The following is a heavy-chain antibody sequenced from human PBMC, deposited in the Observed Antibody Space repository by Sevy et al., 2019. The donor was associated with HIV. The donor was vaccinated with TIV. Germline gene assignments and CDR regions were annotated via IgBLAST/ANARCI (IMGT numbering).Heavy chain of an antibody. CDR2: ITAPGGRA. V-gene: IGHV3-23*01. J-gene: IGHJ6*02. D-gene: IGHD3-16*01. Sequence: GGSLRLCCAASGFSINNYAMTWVRQAPGKGLEWVSNITAPGGRAYLADSVKGRFTISSDTSVNKVFLQMDSLRVEDTAIYYCAKAQGEWGTPFALDVWGQGTTVTVSS. CDR3: AKAQGEWGTPFALDV. CDR1: GFSINNYA.